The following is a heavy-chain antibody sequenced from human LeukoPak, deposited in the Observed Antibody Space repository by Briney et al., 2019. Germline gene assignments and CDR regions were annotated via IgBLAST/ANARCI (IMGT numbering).Heavy chain of an antibody. Sequence: ASLKVSCKVSGYTLTELSMHWVRQAPGKGLEWMGGFDPEDGETIYAQKFQGRVTMTEDTSTDTAYMELSSLRSEDTAVYYCATDYDAARRYYYDSRDLWLFDYWGQGTLVTVSS. CDR2: FDPEDGET. CDR1: GYTLTELS. CDR3: ATDYDAARRYYYDSRDLWLFDY. D-gene: IGHD3-22*01. V-gene: IGHV1-24*01. J-gene: IGHJ4*02.